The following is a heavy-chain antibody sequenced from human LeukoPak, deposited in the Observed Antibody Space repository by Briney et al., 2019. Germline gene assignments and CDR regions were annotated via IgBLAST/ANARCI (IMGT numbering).Heavy chain of an antibody. V-gene: IGHV1-3*03. D-gene: IGHD2-15*01. J-gene: IGHJ5*02. Sequence: ASVTVSCKASGYTFTSYAIHWVRQAPGQGLEWMGWINAGSGNTKYSQEFQGRVTITRDTSASTAYMELSSLRSEDMAVYYCARGDCSGGSCYTSWGQGTLVTVSS. CDR3: ARGDCSGGSCYTS. CDR2: INAGSGNT. CDR1: GYTFTSYA.